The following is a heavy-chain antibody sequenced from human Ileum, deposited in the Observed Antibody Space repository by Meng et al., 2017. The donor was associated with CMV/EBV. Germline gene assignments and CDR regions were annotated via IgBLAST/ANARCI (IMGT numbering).Heavy chain of an antibody. Sequence: VSCKASGYTFTNNDINWVRQATGQGLEWLGWMSPSSGNTGYAQKFQGRVSMTRDTSISTAYMELSSLTSEDTAVYYCSRGVGGSGDYWGQGTLVTVSS. CDR1: GYTFTNND. CDR3: SRGVGGSGDY. V-gene: IGHV1-8*01. D-gene: IGHD3-10*01. CDR2: MSPSSGNT. J-gene: IGHJ4*02.